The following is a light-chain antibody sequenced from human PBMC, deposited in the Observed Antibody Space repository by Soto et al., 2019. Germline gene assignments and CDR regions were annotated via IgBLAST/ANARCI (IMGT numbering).Light chain of an antibody. V-gene: IGLV2-14*03. CDR1: SRDVGNYNY. CDR2: DVS. J-gene: IGLJ1*01. CDR3: SSYTSRTTLYV. Sequence: QSALAQPASVSGAPGQPITISCTGASRDVGNYNYVSWYQQHPGKAPKLIIYDVSNRPSGVSNRCSGSKSGNTASLTISGLQAEDEADYYCSSYTSRTTLYVFGTGTKVTVL.